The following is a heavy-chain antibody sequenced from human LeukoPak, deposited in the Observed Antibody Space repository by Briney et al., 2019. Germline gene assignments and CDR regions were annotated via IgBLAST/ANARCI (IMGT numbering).Heavy chain of an antibody. J-gene: IGHJ4*02. Sequence: SVKVSCKAFGYTFTGYYVHWVRQAPGQGLEWMGGIIPIFGTANYAQKFQGRVTITADESTSTAYMELSSLRSEDTAVYYCARPGTYYYDSSGYYYFDYWGQGTLVTVSS. CDR1: GYTFTGYY. CDR2: IIPIFGTA. D-gene: IGHD3-22*01. V-gene: IGHV1-69*13. CDR3: ARPGTYYYDSSGYYYFDY.